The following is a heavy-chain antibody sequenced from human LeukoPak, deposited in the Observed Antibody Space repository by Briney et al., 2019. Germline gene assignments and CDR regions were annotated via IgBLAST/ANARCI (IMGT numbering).Heavy chain of an antibody. CDR3: VKDLVPGHSSGWYPRPDY. V-gene: IGHV3-23*01. J-gene: IGHJ4*02. CDR1: GFTFSSYG. D-gene: IGHD6-19*01. Sequence: GGSLRLSRAASGFTFSSYGMSWVRQAPGKGLEWVSAISGSGGSTYYADSVKGRFTISRDNSKNTLYLQMNSLRAEDTAVYYCVKDLVPGHSSGWYPRPDYWGQGTLVTVSS. CDR2: ISGSGGST.